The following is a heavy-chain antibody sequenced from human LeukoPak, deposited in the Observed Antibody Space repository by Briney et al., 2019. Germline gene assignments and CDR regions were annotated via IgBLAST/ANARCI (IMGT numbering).Heavy chain of an antibody. D-gene: IGHD6-19*01. J-gene: IGHJ6*03. Sequence: ASVKVSCKASGYTFTSYYMHWVRQAPGQGLEWMGIINPSGGSTSYAQKFQGRVTMTRDMSTSTVYMELSSLRSEDTAVYYCARGPSAGYCSGWGGYYYYYYMDVWGKGTTVTVSS. CDR1: GYTFTSYY. CDR3: ARGPSAGYCSGWGGYYYYYYMDV. CDR2: INPSGGST. V-gene: IGHV1-46*01.